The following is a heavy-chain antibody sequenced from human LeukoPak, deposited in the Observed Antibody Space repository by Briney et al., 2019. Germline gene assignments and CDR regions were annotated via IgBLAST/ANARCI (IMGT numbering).Heavy chain of an antibody. V-gene: IGHV1-2*02. J-gene: IGHJ6*03. CDR3: ARDPIGGPPDYYMDV. CDR1: GYTFTGYY. D-gene: IGHD3-10*01. Sequence: ASVKVSCKASGYTFTGYYMHWLRQAPGQGLEWMGWINPNSGGTNYAQKFQGRVTMTRDTSISTAYMELSRLRSDDTAVYYCARDPIGGPPDYYMDVWGKGTTVTVSS. CDR2: INPNSGGT.